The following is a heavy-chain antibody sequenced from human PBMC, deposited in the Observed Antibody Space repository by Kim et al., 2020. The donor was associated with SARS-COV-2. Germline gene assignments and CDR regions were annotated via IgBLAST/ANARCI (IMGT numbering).Heavy chain of an antibody. D-gene: IGHD6-19*01. J-gene: IGHJ2*01. V-gene: IGHV4-59*01. Sequence: SLKSRVTISVDTSKNQFSLKLSSVTAADTAVYYCARASIAVAGTDWYFDLWGRGTLVTVSS. CDR3: ARASIAVAGTDWYFDL.